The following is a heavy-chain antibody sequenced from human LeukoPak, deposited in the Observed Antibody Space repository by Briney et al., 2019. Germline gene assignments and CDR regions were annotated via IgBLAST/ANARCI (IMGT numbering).Heavy chain of an antibody. V-gene: IGHV4-59*08. CDR3: ARQPYGDYPVLYDY. Sequence: PSETLSLTCTVSGGSISSYYWSWIRQPPGKGLEWIGYIYYSGSTNYNPSLKSRVTISVDTSKNQFSLKLSSVTAADTAVYYCARQPYGDYPVLYDYWGQGTLVTVSS. CDR2: IYYSGST. D-gene: IGHD4-17*01. CDR1: GGSISSYY. J-gene: IGHJ4*02.